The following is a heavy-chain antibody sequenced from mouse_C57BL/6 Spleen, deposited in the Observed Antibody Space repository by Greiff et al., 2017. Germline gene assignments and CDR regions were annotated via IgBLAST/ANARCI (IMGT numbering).Heavy chain of an antibody. V-gene: IGHV1-59*01. CDR2: IDPSDSYT. CDR3: APSTTVVATDWYFEV. CDR1: GYTFTSYW. D-gene: IGHD1-1*01. Sequence: VQLQQPGAELVRPGTSVKLSCKASGYTFTSYWMHWVKQRPGQGLEWIGVIDPSDSYTNYNQKFKGKATLTVDTSSSTAYMQLISLTSEDSAVYYGAPSTTVVATDWYFEVWGTGTTVTVSS. J-gene: IGHJ1*03.